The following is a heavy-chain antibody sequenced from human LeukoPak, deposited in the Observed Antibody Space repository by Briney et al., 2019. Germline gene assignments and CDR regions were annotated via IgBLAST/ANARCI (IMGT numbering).Heavy chain of an antibody. CDR1: GGSFSGYY. CDR3: AVGTVYYYYYYMDV. J-gene: IGHJ6*03. CDR2: INHSGST. D-gene: IGHD4-11*01. Sequence: SETLSLTCAVYGGSFSGYYWSWIRQPPGKGLEWIGEINHSGSTNYNPSLKSRVTISVDTSKNQFSLKLSSVTAADTAVYYCAVGTVYYYYYYMDVWGKGTTVTVSS. V-gene: IGHV4-34*01.